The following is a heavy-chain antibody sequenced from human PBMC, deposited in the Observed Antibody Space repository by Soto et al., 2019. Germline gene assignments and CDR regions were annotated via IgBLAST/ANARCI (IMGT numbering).Heavy chain of an antibody. Sequence: QVQLVESGGGVVQPGRSLRLSCAASGFTFSNYGVHWVRQAPGKGLEWVAVISYNGNNTYYADSVKCRFTISRDNSKNTRYLPMNSLKVEDKAVYYCTKDDSADYGGRGQNCDLWGRVTVVTVSS. CDR2: ISYNGNNT. CDR3: TKDDSADYGGRGQNCDL. J-gene: IGHJ2*01. V-gene: IGHV3-30*18. CDR1: GFTFSNYG. D-gene: IGHD4-17*01.